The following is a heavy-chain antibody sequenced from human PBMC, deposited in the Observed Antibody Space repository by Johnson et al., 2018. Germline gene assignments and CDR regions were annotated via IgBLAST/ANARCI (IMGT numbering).Heavy chain of an antibody. D-gene: IGHD3-16*01. CDR1: GFTFDDYA. J-gene: IGHJ3*02. CDR3: TKGGADAFDI. Sequence: VQLVQSGGGLVQPGGSLRLSCAAYGFTFDDYAMHWVRQAPGKGLEWVAGIHWHSVSIGYGDSVKGRFTISRDNAKNSLYLQMNSLRDEDPASSYCTKGGADAFDIWGQGTMVTVSS. CDR2: IHWHSVSI. V-gene: IGHV3-9*01.